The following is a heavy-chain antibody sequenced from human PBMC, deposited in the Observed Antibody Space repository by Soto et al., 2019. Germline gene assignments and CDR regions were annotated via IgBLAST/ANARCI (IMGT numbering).Heavy chain of an antibody. CDR1: GFTFTNSA. CDR3: AAGHSGSYYDNYYYGMDV. J-gene: IGHJ6*02. Sequence: SVKVSCKASGFTFTNSAVQWVRQARGQRLEWIGWIVVGSSNTNYAQKFQERVTITRDMSTSTAYMELGSLRSEDTAVYYCAAGHSGSYYDNYYYGMDVWGQGTRVTVSS. CDR2: IVVGSSNT. D-gene: IGHD1-26*01. V-gene: IGHV1-58*01.